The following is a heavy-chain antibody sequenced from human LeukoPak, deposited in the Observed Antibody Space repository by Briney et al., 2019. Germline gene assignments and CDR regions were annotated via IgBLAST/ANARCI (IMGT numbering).Heavy chain of an antibody. CDR2: IYYSGST. Sequence: SETLSLTCTVSGGSIRSYYWSWIRQPPGKGLEWIAYIYYSGSTNYNPSLKSRVTISVDTSKNQFSLKLSSVTAADTAVYYCARLADYYDSSGYWLGPWGQGTQVTVSS. J-gene: IGHJ5*02. D-gene: IGHD3-22*01. CDR3: ARLADYYDSSGYWLGP. CDR1: GGSIRSYY. V-gene: IGHV4-59*01.